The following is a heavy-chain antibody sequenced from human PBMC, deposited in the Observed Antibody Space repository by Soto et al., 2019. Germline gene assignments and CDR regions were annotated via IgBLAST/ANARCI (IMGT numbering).Heavy chain of an antibody. Sequence: PSETLSLTCTVSGGSISSYYWSWIRQPPGKGLEWIGYIYYSGSTNYNPSLKSRVTISVDTSKNQFSLKLSSVTAADTAVYYCARALRTVGINCFDPWGQGTLVTVSS. CDR1: GGSISSYY. CDR2: IYYSGST. J-gene: IGHJ5*02. V-gene: IGHV4-59*01. CDR3: ARALRTVGINCFDP. D-gene: IGHD2-21*01.